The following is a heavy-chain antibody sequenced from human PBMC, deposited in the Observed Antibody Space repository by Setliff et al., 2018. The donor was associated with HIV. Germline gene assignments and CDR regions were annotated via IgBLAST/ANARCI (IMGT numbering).Heavy chain of an antibody. J-gene: IGHJ6*02. V-gene: IGHV5-51*01. CDR3: ARFGFGELPYYYGMDV. CDR2: IYPDESDT. D-gene: IGHD3-10*01. Sequence: GESLKISCKGSGYSFPTYWIAWVRQMPGKGLEWMGVIYPDESDTRYSPSFQGQVTISADKSISTAYLQWSNLKASDTAMYYCARFGFGELPYYYGMDVWGQGTTVTVSS. CDR1: GYSFPTYW.